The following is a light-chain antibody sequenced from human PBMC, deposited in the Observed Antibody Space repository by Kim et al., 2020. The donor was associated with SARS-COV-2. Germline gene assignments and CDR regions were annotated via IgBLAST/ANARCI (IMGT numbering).Light chain of an antibody. Sequence: DIVMTQSPLSLPVTPGEPASISCWSSQSLLHSNGYNYLDWYLQKPGQSPQLLIYLGSNRASGVPDRFSGSGSGTDFTLKISRVEAEDVGVYYCMQALQTPPTFGQGTKVDIK. J-gene: IGKJ1*01. CDR2: LGS. CDR3: MQALQTPPT. CDR1: QSLLHSNGYNY. V-gene: IGKV2-28*01.